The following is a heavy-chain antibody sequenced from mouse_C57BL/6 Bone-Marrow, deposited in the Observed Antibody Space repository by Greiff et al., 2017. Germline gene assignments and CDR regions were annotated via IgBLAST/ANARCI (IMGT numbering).Heavy chain of an antibody. Sequence: QVQLQQSGAELARPGASVKLSCKASGYTFTSYGISWVKQRTGQGLEWIGEIYPRSGNNYYNETFKGQATLTADKSSSTAYMELRSLTSEDSAVYFCARWGWVYYFDYWGQGTTLTVSS. V-gene: IGHV1-81*01. D-gene: IGHD1-1*02. CDR1: GYTFTSYG. CDR3: ARWGWVYYFDY. J-gene: IGHJ2*01. CDR2: IYPRSGNN.